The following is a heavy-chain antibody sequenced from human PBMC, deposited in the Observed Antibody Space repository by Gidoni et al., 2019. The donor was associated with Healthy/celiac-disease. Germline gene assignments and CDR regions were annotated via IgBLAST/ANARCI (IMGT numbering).Heavy chain of an antibody. CDR1: GFSLSTSGVG. CDR2: IYWDDDK. Sequence: QTTLKEPGPTLLKPTQTLTPTCTFPGFSLSTSGVGVGWIRQPPVKSLEWLALIYWDDDKRYSPSLKSRLTITKDTSKNQVVLTMTNMDPVDTATYYCAHRYCSGGSCYIFDYWGQGTLVTVSS. V-gene: IGHV2-5*02. D-gene: IGHD2-15*01. CDR3: AHRYCSGGSCYIFDY. J-gene: IGHJ4*02.